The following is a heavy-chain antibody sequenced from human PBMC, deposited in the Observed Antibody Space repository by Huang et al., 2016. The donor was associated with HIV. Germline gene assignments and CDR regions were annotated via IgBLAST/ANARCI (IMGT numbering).Heavy chain of an antibody. V-gene: IGHV3-74*01. CDR3: ARAGGFEI. D-gene: IGHD2-15*01. Sequence: EEHLVESGGGLVTPGGSLRLSCEASGFKFSNYWMQWVRQAPGKELRWVARIKIDWRTTDYADAVKGRFTISRDNAKNTLYLQMSSLTAEDTAIYYCARAGGFEIWGQGTVVTVSS. CDR1: GFKFSNYW. CDR2: IKIDWRTT. J-gene: IGHJ3*02.